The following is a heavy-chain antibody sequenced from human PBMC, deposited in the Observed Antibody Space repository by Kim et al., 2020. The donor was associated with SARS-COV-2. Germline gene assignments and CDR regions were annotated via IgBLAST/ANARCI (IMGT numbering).Heavy chain of an antibody. J-gene: IGHJ2*01. V-gene: IGHV4-59*08. D-gene: IGHD4-17*01. Sequence: SETLSLTCTVSGGSISSYYWSWIRQPPGKGLEWIGYIYYSGSTNYNPSLKSRVTISVDTSKNQFSLKLSSVTAADTAVYYCARQNDYENYWYFDLWGRGTLVTVSS. CDR1: GGSISSYY. CDR2: IYYSGST. CDR3: ARQNDYENYWYFDL.